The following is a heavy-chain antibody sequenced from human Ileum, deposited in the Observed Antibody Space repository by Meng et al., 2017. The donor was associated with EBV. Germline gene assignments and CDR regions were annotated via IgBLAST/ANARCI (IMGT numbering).Heavy chain of an antibody. D-gene: IGHD3-10*01. CDR1: GFTFSSYC. Sequence: QLVESGGGLVQPGGSLGLSCAASGFTFSSYCMHWVRQAPGKGPVWVSRICHDESTMNYADSVKGRFTISRDNAKNTVYLQMNSLRPEDTAVYYCIRDFREADYWGQGTLVTVSS. CDR3: IRDFREADY. J-gene: IGHJ4*02. V-gene: IGHV3-74*01. CDR2: ICHDESTM.